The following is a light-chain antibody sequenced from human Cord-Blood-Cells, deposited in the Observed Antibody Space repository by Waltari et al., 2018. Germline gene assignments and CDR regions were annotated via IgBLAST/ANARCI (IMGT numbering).Light chain of an antibody. CDR3: AAWDDSLSGPV. J-gene: IGLJ2*01. Sequence: HSVLTPPPPAYGTPGQRVTISWSRSSSHLGSNHVYWHQQLPGTAPNPLIYRNNQRPSGVPDRVSGSKSGASASLAICGLRSEDEADYYCAAWDDSLSGPVFGGGTKLTVL. V-gene: IGLV1-47*01. CDR1: SSHLGSNH. CDR2: RNN.